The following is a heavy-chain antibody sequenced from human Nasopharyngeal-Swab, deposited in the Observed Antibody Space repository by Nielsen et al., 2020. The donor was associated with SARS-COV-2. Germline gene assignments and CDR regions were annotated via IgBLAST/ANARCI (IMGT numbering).Heavy chain of an antibody. CDR3: ARGFDY. Sequence: GSLRLSCTVSGGSISSYYWSWIRQPPGKGLEWIGYIYYSGNTDYNPSLKSRVTISADTSKNQFSLKLSSVTAADTAVYYCARGFDYWGQGTLVTVSS. CDR1: GGSISSYY. CDR2: IYYSGNT. V-gene: IGHV4-59*01. J-gene: IGHJ4*02.